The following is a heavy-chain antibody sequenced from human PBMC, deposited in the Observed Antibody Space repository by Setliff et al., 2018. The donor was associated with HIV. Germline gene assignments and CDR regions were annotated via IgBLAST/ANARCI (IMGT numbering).Heavy chain of an antibody. J-gene: IGHJ4*02. Sequence: PSETLSLTCSVYGDSIGSNTFYWGWLRQPPGKEPEWTGSINHSGNTYYYPSLKSRVTMSVDTSKNQFSLRLSSVTATDTAVYYCARHRASSSGFPLDFWGQGILVTVSS. D-gene: IGHD6-6*01. V-gene: IGHV4-39*01. CDR2: INHSGNT. CDR1: GDSIGSNTFY. CDR3: ARHRASSSGFPLDF.